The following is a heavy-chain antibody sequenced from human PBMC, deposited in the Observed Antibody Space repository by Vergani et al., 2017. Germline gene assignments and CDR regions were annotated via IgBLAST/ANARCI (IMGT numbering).Heavy chain of an antibody. CDR3: ASKRGACRAAYCHSYDF. Sequence: QVQLQQWGAGLLKPSETLSLTCTVSGYSVISTDYHWGWIRQPPGKGLEWIGSMDYSGSTSYNPSLESRISISFETPKNQFSLRLTSVTAADTAVYYCASKRGACRAAYCHSYDFWGPGTLVGVSS. J-gene: IGHJ4*02. V-gene: IGHV4-39*01. D-gene: IGHD2-15*01. CDR1: GYSVISTDYH. CDR2: MDYSGST.